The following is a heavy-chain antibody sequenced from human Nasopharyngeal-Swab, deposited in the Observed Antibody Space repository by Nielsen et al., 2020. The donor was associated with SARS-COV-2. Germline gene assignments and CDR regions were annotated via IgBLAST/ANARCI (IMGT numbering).Heavy chain of an antibody. CDR2: ISYDGSNK. Sequence: GESLKISCAASGFTFSSYAMHLVRQAPGKGLEWVAVISYDGSNKYYADSVKGRFTISRDNSKNTLYLQMNSLRAEDTAVYYCARPNSGSYQGHFDYWGQGTLVTVSS. J-gene: IGHJ4*02. D-gene: IGHD1-26*01. CDR3: ARPNSGSYQGHFDY. V-gene: IGHV3-30-3*01. CDR1: GFTFSSYA.